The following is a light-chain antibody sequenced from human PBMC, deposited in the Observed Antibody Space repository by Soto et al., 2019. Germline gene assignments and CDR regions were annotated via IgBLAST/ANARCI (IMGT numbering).Light chain of an antibody. Sequence: AIRMTQSPSSFSASTGDRVTITCRASQGISSYLAWYQQKPGKAPKLLIYAASTLQSGVPSRFSGSGSGTDFTLTISCLQSEHFATYYCQQYYSYPQTFGQGTKVEIK. CDR2: AAS. CDR1: QGISSY. V-gene: IGKV1-8*01. CDR3: QQYYSYPQT. J-gene: IGKJ1*01.